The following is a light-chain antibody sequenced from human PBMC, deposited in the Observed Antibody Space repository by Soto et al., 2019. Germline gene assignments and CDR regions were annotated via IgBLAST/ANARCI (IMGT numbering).Light chain of an antibody. V-gene: IGLV2-11*01. CDR2: DVT. J-gene: IGLJ1*01. Sequence: SALTQPRSVSGSPGQSVTISCTGTSSDVGGYNYVSWYQQHPGKAPKLMIYDVTKRPSGVPDRFSGSKSGNTASLTISGLQAEDEADYYCCSYAGSTTFYVFGTGTKLTVL. CDR1: SSDVGGYNY. CDR3: CSYAGSTTFYV.